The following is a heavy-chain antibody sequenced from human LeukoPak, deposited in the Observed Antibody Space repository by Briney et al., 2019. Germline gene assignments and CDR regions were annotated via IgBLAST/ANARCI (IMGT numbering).Heavy chain of an antibody. V-gene: IGHV6-1*01. CDR1: GDSVSNDYAA. J-gene: IGHJ5*02. CDR3: TRGGRGETVALFET. Sequence: SQTLSLTCVISGDSVSNDYAAWNWIRQSPSRGLEWLGRTYYRSRWYDGYALSVRSRLTISPDTSKNQVSLHLNSVTPEDTAIYYCTRGGRGETVALFETWGQGILVTVSS. CDR2: TYYRSRWYD. D-gene: IGHD6-19*01.